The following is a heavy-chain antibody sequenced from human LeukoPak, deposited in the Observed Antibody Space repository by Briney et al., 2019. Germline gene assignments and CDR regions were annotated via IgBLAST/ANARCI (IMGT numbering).Heavy chain of an antibody. J-gene: IGHJ4*02. D-gene: IGHD3/OR15-3a*01. V-gene: IGHV3-9*01. CDR3: AKAVSDCFPYSCSKGYFDH. Sequence: PGGSLRLSCAASGFNFDDNAMHWVRQAPGKGPEWVSSIGLDSGSIAYADSVKGRFTISRDNAWDSLYLQMNSLRIEDTAFYYCAKAVSDCFPYSCSKGYFDHWGQGALVTVPS. CDR1: GFNFDDNA. CDR2: IGLDSGSI.